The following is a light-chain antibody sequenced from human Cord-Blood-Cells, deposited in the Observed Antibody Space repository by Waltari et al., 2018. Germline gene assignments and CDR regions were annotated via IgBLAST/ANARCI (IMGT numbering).Light chain of an antibody. CDR1: QSVSSY. Sequence: EIVLTQSPATLSLSPGERATLSCSARQSVSSYLDWYQQKPGKAPRLLIYDASNRATGIPSMFSGSGSGTDFTLTISSLEPKDLAVYYWQQRSNWPTFGPGTKVDIK. CDR3: QQRSNWPT. J-gene: IGKJ3*01. CDR2: DAS. V-gene: IGKV3-11*01.